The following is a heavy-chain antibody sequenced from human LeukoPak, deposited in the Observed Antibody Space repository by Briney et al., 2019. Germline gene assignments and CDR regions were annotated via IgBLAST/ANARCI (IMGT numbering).Heavy chain of an antibody. J-gene: IGHJ4*02. CDR2: ISSSSSYI. CDR1: GFTFSSYS. Sequence: PGGSLRLSCAASGFTFSSYSMNWVRQAPGKGLEWVSSISSSSSYIYYADSVKGRFTISRDNAKNPLYLQMNSLRAEDTAVYYCARDSPGGSGYIYYFDYWGQGTLVTVSS. CDR3: ARDSPGGSGYIYYFDY. D-gene: IGHD3-22*01. V-gene: IGHV3-21*01.